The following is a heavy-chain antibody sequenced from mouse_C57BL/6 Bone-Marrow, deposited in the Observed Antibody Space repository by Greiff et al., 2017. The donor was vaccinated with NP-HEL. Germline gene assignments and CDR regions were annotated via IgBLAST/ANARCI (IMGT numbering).Heavy chain of an antibody. Sequence: VHVKQSGAELVRPGASVKLSCTVSGFNIKDDYMHWVKQRPEQGLEWIGWIEPENGDTEYASKFQGKATITADTSSNTAYLQLSSLTSEDTAVYYCTTGGSSPYAMDYWGQGTSVTVSS. D-gene: IGHD1-1*01. J-gene: IGHJ4*01. V-gene: IGHV14-4*01. CDR3: TTGGSSPYAMDY. CDR1: GFNIKDDY. CDR2: IEPENGDT.